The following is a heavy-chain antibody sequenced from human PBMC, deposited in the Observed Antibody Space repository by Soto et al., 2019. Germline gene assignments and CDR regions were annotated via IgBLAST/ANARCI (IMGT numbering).Heavy chain of an antibody. D-gene: IGHD6-6*01. CDR1: GFTFDDYA. J-gene: IGHJ4*02. V-gene: IGHV3-9*01. Sequence: EVQLVESGGGLVQPGRSLRLSCAASGFTFDDYAMHWVRQAPGKRLEWVSGISWYSGSIGYADSVKGRFTISRDNAKNSLYLQMNSLRAEDTALYYCAKAPASSSGYYFDYWGQGTRVTVSS. CDR3: AKAPASSSGYYFDY. CDR2: ISWYSGSI.